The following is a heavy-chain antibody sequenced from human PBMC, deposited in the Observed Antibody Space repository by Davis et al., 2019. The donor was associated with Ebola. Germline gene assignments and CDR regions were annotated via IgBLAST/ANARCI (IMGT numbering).Heavy chain of an antibody. Sequence: AASVKVSCKASGYTFTSYYMHWVRQAPGQGLEWMGIINPSGGSTSYAQKFQGRVTMTRDTSTNTVYMELSSLRPEDTAVYYCARAGGYGDYSDYWGQGTLVTISS. CDR1: GYTFTSYY. D-gene: IGHD4-17*01. V-gene: IGHV1-46*01. J-gene: IGHJ4*02. CDR2: INPSGGST. CDR3: ARAGGYGDYSDY.